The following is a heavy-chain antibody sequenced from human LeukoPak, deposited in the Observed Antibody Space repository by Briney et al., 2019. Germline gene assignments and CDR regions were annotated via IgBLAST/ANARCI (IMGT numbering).Heavy chain of an antibody. D-gene: IGHD4-23*01. V-gene: IGHV1-2*02. J-gene: IGHJ5*02. Sequence: ASVKVSFKASGYTFTGYYVHRVRQAPGQGLEWMGWINPNSGGTNYAQKFQGRVTMTRDTSITTAYMELSRLRSDDTAVYYCARDNSVEDTAWWFDPWGQGTLVTVSS. CDR3: ARDNSVEDTAWWFDP. CDR1: GYTFTGYY. CDR2: INPNSGGT.